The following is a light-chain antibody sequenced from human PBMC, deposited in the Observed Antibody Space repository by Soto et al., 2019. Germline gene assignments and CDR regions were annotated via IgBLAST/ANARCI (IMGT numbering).Light chain of an antibody. CDR2: VAS. CDR3: QQYGSSSYT. J-gene: IGKJ2*01. CDR1: QSVSSGY. V-gene: IGKV3-20*01. Sequence: EIVLTQSPGPLSLSPGERATLSCRASQSVSSGYLAWYQQKPGQAPRLLIYVASSRATGITDRFSGSGSGTDFTLTISRLEPEDFAVYYCQQYGSSSYTLGQGTKLEIK.